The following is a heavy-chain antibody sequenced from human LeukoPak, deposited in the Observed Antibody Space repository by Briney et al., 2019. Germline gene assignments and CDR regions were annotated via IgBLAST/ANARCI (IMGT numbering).Heavy chain of an antibody. CDR1: GFTFGDYA. CDR2: IRSKAYGGTT. Sequence: GRSLRLSCTASGFTFGDYAMSWVRQAPGKGLEWVGFIRSKAYGGTTEYAASVKGRFTISRDDSKSIAYLQMNSLKTEDTAVYYCTRDGHGDIVVVPAAITWVYSSGYYDYWGQGTLVTVSS. CDR3: TRDGHGDIVVVPAAITWVYSSGYYDY. J-gene: IGHJ4*02. V-gene: IGHV3-49*04. D-gene: IGHD2-2*01.